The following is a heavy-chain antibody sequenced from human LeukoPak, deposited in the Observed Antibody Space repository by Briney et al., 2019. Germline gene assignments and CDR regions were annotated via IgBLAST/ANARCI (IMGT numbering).Heavy chain of an antibody. D-gene: IGHD4-17*01. V-gene: IGHV1-69*04. CDR3: ARVNGDFDY. CDR1: GGTFSSYA. Sequence: ASVKVSCKASGGTFSSYAISWVRQAPGQGLEWMGRIIPIFGIANYAQKFQGRVTITADKSMSTAYMELSSLRSEDAAVYYCARVNGDFDYWGQGTLVTVSS. J-gene: IGHJ4*02. CDR2: IIPIFGIA.